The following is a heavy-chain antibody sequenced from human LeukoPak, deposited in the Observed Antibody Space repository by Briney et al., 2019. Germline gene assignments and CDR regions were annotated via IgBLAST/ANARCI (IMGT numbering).Heavy chain of an antibody. V-gene: IGHV4-39*01. Sequence: SETLSLTCTVSGGSISSSSYYWGWIRQPPGKGLEWIGNVYYSGTPYFNPSLKSRVTIFVDTSNNQFSLKLSSVTAADTAVYYCARQKGGSGLGYWGQGTLVTVSS. J-gene: IGHJ4*02. CDR3: ARQKGGSGLGY. D-gene: IGHD3-10*01. CDR2: VYYSGTP. CDR1: GGSISSSSYY.